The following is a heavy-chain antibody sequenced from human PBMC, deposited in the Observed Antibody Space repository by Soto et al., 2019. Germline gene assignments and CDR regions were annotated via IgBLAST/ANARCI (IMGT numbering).Heavy chain of an antibody. CDR2: ISYDGSNK. V-gene: IGHV3-30*18. CDR3: AKDLGRITIFGVVIISKPYYYYGMDV. D-gene: IGHD3-3*01. Sequence: GGSLRLSCAASGFTFSSYGMHWVRQAPGKGLEWVAVISYDGSNKYYADSVKGRFTISRDNSKNTLYLQMNSLRAEDTAVYYCAKDLGRITIFGVVIISKPYYYYGMDVWGEGTTVTVS. CDR1: GFTFSSYG. J-gene: IGHJ6*02.